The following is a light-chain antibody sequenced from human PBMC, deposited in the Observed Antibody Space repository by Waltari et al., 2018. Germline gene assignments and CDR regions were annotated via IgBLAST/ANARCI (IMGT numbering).Light chain of an antibody. V-gene: IGLV2-14*03. J-gene: IGLJ7*01. Sequence: QSALTQPASVSGSPGQSITISCTGTSSDVGGYNYVSWYQQNPCKAPKLMIYDFSNRPLVVSNRFPGSKSGNTASLTISGLQAEDEADYYCSSYTSSWGAVFGGGTQLTVL. CDR2: DFS. CDR3: SSYTSSWGAV. CDR1: SSDVGGYNY.